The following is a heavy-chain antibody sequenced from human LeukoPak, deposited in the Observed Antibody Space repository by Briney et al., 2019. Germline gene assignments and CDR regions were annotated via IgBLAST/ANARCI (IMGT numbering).Heavy chain of an antibody. J-gene: IGHJ5*02. CDR3: ARGLEWLTRRHTWFDP. Sequence: ASVKVSCKASGYSFTSYDINWVRQATGQGLEWMGWLNPNSGNTGYAQKFQDRVTITRNTSINTAYMELSSLRSEDTAVYYCARGLEWLTRRHTWFDPWGQGTLVTVSS. D-gene: IGHD3-3*01. V-gene: IGHV1-8*01. CDR2: LNPNSGNT. CDR1: GYSFTSYD.